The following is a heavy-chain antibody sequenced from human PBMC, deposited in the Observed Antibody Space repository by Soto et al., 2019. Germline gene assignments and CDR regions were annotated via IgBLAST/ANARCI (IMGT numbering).Heavy chain of an antibody. CDR3: ARVKARFDFWSGYHAYYFDY. D-gene: IGHD3-3*01. CDR1: GYTFTSYD. V-gene: IGHV1-8*01. CDR2: MNPNSGNT. J-gene: IGHJ4*02. Sequence: GASVKVSCKASGYTFTSYDINWVRQATGQGLEWMGWMNPNSGNTGYAQKFQGRVTMTRNTSISTAYMELSSLRSEDTAVYYCARVKARFDFWSGYHAYYFDYWGQGTLVTVSS.